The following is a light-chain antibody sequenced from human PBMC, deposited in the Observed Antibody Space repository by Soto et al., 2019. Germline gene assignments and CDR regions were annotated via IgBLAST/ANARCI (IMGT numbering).Light chain of an antibody. V-gene: IGLV1-44*01. CDR3: VAWDDSLDGHVV. CDR2: NNN. CDR1: SSNIGRNT. Sequence: QSVLTQPPSASGTPGQRVTISCSGSSSNIGRNTVSWFQQLPGRAPKLLLYNNNHRPSGVLDRFSCSKSDSSATLSISGLQSEDEADYYCVAWDDSLDGHVVFGGGTQLTVL. J-gene: IGLJ2*01.